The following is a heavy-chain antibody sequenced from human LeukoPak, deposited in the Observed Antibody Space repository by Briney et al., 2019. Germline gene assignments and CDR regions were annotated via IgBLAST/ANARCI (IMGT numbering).Heavy chain of an antibody. V-gene: IGHV1-2*02. CDR1: GYTFTGYY. Sequence: ASVRVSCKASGYTFTGYYMHWVRQAPGQGLEWMGWINPNSGGTNYAQKFQGRVTMTRDTSISTAYMELSRLRSDDTAVYYCARDGRVVVAATHWFDPWGQGTLVTVSS. CDR3: ARDGRVVVAATHWFDP. CDR2: INPNSGGT. J-gene: IGHJ5*02. D-gene: IGHD2-15*01.